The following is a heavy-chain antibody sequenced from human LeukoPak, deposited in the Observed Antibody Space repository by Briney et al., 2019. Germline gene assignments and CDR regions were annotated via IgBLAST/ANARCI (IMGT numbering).Heavy chain of an antibody. CDR1: GGSFSGYY. J-gene: IGHJ6*02. Sequence: SETLSLTCAVYGGSFSGYYWSWIRQPPGKGLEWIGEINHSGSTNYNPSLKSRVTISVDTSKNQFSLKLSSVTAADTAVYYCASLSTYYDILTGYYPDYYYYGMGVWGQGTTVTVSS. CDR2: INHSGST. V-gene: IGHV4-34*01. D-gene: IGHD3-9*01. CDR3: ASLSTYYDILTGYYPDYYYYGMGV.